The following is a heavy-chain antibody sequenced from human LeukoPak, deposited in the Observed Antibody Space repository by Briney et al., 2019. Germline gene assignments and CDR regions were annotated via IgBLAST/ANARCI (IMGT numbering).Heavy chain of an antibody. CDR1: GFVFSNHE. J-gene: IGHJ4*02. CDR3: AREGGPYRPLDY. Sequence: PGGSLRLSCAASGFVFSNHEMTWVRQPPGEGLEWIGEVHLSGRTHYNPSLESRVTMSVDMSENHISLRLTSVTAADTAVYYCAREGGPYRPLDYSGQGTLVTVSS. V-gene: IGHV4-4*02. CDR2: VHLSGRT.